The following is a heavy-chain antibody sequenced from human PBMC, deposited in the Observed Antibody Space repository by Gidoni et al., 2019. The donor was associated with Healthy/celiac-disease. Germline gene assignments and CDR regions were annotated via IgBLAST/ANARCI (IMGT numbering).Heavy chain of an antibody. J-gene: IGHJ6*02. V-gene: IGHV3-30-3*01. D-gene: IGHD3-3*01. CDR3: ARVGPEEWFLAQPSGAYGMDV. CDR2: ISYDGSNK. CDR1: GFTFSSYA. Sequence: QVQLVESGGGVVQPGRSLRLSCAASGFTFSSYAMHWVRQAPGKGLEWVAVISYDGSNKYYADSVKGRFTISRDNSKNTLYLQMNSLRAEDTAVYYCARVGPEEWFLAQPSGAYGMDVWGQGTTVTVSS.